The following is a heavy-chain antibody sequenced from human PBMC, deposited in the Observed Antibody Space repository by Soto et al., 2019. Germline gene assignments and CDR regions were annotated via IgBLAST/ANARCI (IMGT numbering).Heavy chain of an antibody. D-gene: IGHD3-22*01. CDR2: IYNSEST. Sequence: QLQLQESGPGLVKPSETLSLTCTVSGGSISSSSYYWGWIRQPPGRGLGWIGSIYNSESTFYNPSLKSRVTIAVDSSKNQFSLKLSSVTAADTAGYYFARPISSSSGYYYFDYWGQGTLVTVSS. CDR3: ARPISSSSGYYYFDY. V-gene: IGHV4-39*01. CDR1: GGSISSSSYY. J-gene: IGHJ4*02.